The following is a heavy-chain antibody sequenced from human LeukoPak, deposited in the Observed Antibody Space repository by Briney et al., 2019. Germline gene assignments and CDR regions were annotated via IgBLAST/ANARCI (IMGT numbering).Heavy chain of an antibody. CDR1: GGSLSSYY. V-gene: IGHV4-59*08. CDR3: ARHSFRFVY. D-gene: IGHD2-21*01. J-gene: IGHJ4*02. CDR2: IYYSGST. Sequence: PSETLSLTCTVSGGSLSSYYWSWVRQPPGKGLECIGYIYYSGSTNYNPSLKSRVTISVDTSKNQFSLKLSSVTAADTAVYYCARHSFRFVYWGQGTLVTVSS.